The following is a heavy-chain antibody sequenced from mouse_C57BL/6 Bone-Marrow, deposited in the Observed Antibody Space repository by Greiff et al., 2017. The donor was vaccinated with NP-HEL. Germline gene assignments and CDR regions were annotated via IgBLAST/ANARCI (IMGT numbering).Heavy chain of an antibody. CDR3: ARGRNFDY. CDR2: INPNNGGT. Sequence: EVQLQQSGPELVKPGASVKISCKASGYTFPDYYMTWVKQSHGKSLEWIGDINPNNGGTSYNKKLKGKVTFTVDKSSSTAYMELRSLTSEDSAVYYCARGRNFDYWGQGTTLTVSS. J-gene: IGHJ2*01. V-gene: IGHV1-26*01. CDR1: GYTFPDYY.